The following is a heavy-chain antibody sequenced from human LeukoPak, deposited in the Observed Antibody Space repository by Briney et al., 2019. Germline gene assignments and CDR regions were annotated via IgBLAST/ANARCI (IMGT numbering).Heavy chain of an antibody. J-gene: IGHJ4*02. D-gene: IGHD3-22*01. Sequence: GASVKVSCKVSGYTLTELSMHWVRQAPGKGLEWMGGFDPEDGETIYAQKFQGRVTITADKSTSTAYMELSSLRSEDTAVYYCAKIYDSSGYSDYWGQGTLVTVSS. CDR1: GYTLTELS. CDR3: AKIYDSSGYSDY. V-gene: IGHV1-24*01. CDR2: FDPEDGET.